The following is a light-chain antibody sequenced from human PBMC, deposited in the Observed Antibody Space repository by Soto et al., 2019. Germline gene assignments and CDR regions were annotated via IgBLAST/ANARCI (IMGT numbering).Light chain of an antibody. J-gene: IGKJ2*01. Sequence: DIQMTQSPTSLSASEGDRVTITCRASQNIKSYLNWYQHKPGEAPRLLIFGASALQGGVPSRFSGSGSGTDFTLTIYSLHPEDFATYFCQQTYSVPDTFGQGTKLE. CDR1: QNIKSY. CDR2: GAS. CDR3: QQTYSVPDT. V-gene: IGKV1-39*01.